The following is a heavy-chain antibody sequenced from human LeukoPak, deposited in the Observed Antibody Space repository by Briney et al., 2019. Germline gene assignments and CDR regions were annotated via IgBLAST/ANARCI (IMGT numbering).Heavy chain of an antibody. CDR2: INHSGST. J-gene: IGHJ4*02. CDR1: GGSFSGYY. Sequence: SETLSLTCAVYGGSFSGYYWSWIRQPPGKGLEWIGEINHSGSTNYNPSLQSRVTISVDTYKTQFSLTLSSVTAADTAVYYCARGRRLLALDYWGQGTLVTVSS. D-gene: IGHD2-15*01. V-gene: IGHV4-34*01. CDR3: ARGRRLLALDY.